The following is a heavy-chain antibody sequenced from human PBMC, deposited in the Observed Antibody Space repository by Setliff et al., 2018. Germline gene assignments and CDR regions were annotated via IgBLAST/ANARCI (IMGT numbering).Heavy chain of an antibody. CDR3: ARSPFPVDTVMVTTFDS. CDR2: TTPTFTTA. V-gene: IGHV1-69*13. CDR1: RGTFSNYA. J-gene: IGHJ4*02. Sequence: EASVKVSCKTSRGTFSNYAISWVRQAPGQGLEWMGGTTPTFTTANYAQKFQGRVTITADESTSTAYMELSSLKSEDTAVYYCARSPFPVDTVMVTTFDSWGQGTLVTVSS. D-gene: IGHD5-18*01.